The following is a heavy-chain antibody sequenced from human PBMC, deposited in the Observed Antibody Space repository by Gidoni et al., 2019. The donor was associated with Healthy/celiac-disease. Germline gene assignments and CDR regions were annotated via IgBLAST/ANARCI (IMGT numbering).Heavy chain of an antibody. D-gene: IGHD2-2*01. CDR3: ARDGGIVVVPAAIQSWFDP. CDR2: IYHSGST. J-gene: IGHJ5*02. CDR1: GYSISSGYY. Sequence: QVQLQESGPGLVKPSETLSLTCAVSGYSISSGYYWGWIRQPPGKGLEWIGSIYHSGSTYYNPSLKSRVTISVDTSKNQFSLKLSSVTAADTAVYYCARDGGIVVVPAAIQSWFDPWGQGTLVTVSS. V-gene: IGHV4-38-2*02.